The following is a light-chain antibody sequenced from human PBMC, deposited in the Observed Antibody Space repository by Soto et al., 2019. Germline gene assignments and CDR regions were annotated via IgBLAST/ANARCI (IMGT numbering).Light chain of an antibody. J-gene: IGKJ1*01. Sequence: ETVLTQYPGTLSLSPGERATLSCRASQTIRSNYLAWYRQTPGQAPRLLIYGASNRATGIADRFSGSGSGTDFTLSISRLEPEDFALYYCQQYGSSPWTFGKGTKVEIK. CDR3: QQYGSSPWT. CDR2: GAS. CDR1: QTIRSNY. V-gene: IGKV3-20*01.